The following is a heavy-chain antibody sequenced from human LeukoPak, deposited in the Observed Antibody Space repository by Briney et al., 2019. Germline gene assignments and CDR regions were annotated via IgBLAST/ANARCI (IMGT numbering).Heavy chain of an antibody. Sequence: GGSLRLSCAVSGFTFRSYAMNWVRQAPGKGLEWVSGISGSGDTTYYADSVKGRFTISRDNSKNTLFLQLNSLRAEDTAVYYCAKSGGARSFHFFYSAYWGQGTLVTVSS. CDR2: ISGSGDTT. V-gene: IGHV3-23*01. J-gene: IGHJ4*02. CDR3: AKSGGARSFHFFYSAY. CDR1: GFTFRSYA. D-gene: IGHD3-3*02.